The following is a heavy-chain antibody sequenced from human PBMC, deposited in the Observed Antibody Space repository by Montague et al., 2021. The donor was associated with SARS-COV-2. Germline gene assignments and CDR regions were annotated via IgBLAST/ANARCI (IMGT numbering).Heavy chain of an antibody. CDR3: ARAPPDFGSCGFLDY. V-gene: IGHV3-30-3*01. J-gene: IGHJ4*02. CDR2: ISYDGSNK. Sequence: SLSLSCAASGFTFSSYSMHWVRQAPGKGLEWVAVISYDGSNKYYADSVNGRFTISRDNYKNTLYLQMNSLRAEDTAVYYCARAPPDFGSCGFLDYWGQGTLVTVSS. D-gene: IGHD3/OR15-3a*01. CDR1: GFTFSSYS.